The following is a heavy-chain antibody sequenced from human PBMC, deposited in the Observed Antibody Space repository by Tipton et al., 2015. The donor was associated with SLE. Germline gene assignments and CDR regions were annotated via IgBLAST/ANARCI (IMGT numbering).Heavy chain of an antibody. J-gene: IGHJ5*02. Sequence: LRLSCTVSGGSISSSSYYWGCIRQPPGKGLEWIGEINHSGSTNYNPSLKSRVTISVDASKNQFSLKVKSVTAADTAVYYCARVGPRAGPFNWFDPWGQGTLVTVSS. V-gene: IGHV4-39*07. CDR2: INHSGST. D-gene: IGHD6-19*01. CDR1: GGSISSSSYY. CDR3: ARVGPRAGPFNWFDP.